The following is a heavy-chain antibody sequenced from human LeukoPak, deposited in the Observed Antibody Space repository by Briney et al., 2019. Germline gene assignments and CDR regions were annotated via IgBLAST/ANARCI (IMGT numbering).Heavy chain of an antibody. CDR2: IYYSGST. CDR3: ARGGDYSNYLAYYYYYMDV. V-gene: IGHV4-59*01. Sequence: SETLSLTCTVSGGSISSYYWSWIRQPPGKGLEWIGYIYYSGSTNYNPSLKSRVTISVDTSKNQFSLKLSSVTAADTAVYYCARGGDYSNYLAYYYYYMDVWGKGTTVTVSS. J-gene: IGHJ6*03. CDR1: GGSISSYY. D-gene: IGHD4-11*01.